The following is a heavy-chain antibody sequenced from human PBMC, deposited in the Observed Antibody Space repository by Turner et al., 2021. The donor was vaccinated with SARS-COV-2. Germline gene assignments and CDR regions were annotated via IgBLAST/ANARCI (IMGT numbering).Heavy chain of an antibody. CDR2: MNPNSGGT. Sequence: QVQLVQSGAEVKKPVASVKVSCKASAYTFTGYYMHWVRQAPGQGLEWMGWMNPNSGGTNYAQKFQGRVTMTRNTSSSKAYMELSRLKSDDTAVYYCAREGVAVAGYYYGMDVWGQGTTVTVSS. CDR3: AREGVAVAGYYYGMDV. V-gene: IGHV1-2*02. J-gene: IGHJ6*02. CDR1: AYTFTGYY. D-gene: IGHD6-19*01.